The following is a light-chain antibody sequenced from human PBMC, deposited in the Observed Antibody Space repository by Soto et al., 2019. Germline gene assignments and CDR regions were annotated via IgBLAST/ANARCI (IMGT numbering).Light chain of an antibody. CDR3: QQYNSYSEA. V-gene: IGKV1-5*03. J-gene: IGKJ1*01. Sequence: DIQMTQSPSTLSGSVGDRVTITCRASQTISSWLAWYQQKPGKAPKLLIYKASTLKSGVPSRFSGSGSGTEFSLTISSLQPDDFGTYYCQQYNSYSEAFGQGTKVDIK. CDR1: QTISSW. CDR2: KAS.